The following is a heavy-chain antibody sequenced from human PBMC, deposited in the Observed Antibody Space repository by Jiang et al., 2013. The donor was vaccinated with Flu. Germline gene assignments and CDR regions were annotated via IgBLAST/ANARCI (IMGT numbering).Heavy chain of an antibody. D-gene: IGHD3-22*01. Sequence: SLSTTAVGVGWIRQPPGKALEWLALIYWDDSKYYSPSLKNRLTITKDSSKNQVVLTMTNMDPVDTATYYCAHTYYYDTSGKTFDYWGQGTLVTVSS. CDR1: SLSTTAVG. CDR3: AHTYYYDTSGKTFDY. V-gene: IGHV2-5*02. J-gene: IGHJ4*02. CDR2: IYWDDSK.